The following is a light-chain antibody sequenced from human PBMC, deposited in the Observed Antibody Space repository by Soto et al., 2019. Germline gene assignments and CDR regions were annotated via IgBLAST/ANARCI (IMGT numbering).Light chain of an antibody. J-gene: IGKJ5*01. Sequence: DIQMTQSPSSLSASVGDRVTITCQASQDISNYLNWYQKKPGKAPNLMIYDASTLHSGVPSRFSGGGSGTDFTLTISSLQTEDLATYDGQQSSSTPTITFGQGTRLEIK. CDR2: DAS. V-gene: IGKV1-39*01. CDR1: QDISNY. CDR3: QQSSSTPTIT.